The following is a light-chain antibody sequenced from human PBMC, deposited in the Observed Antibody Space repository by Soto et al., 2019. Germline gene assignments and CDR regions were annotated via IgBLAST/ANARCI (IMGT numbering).Light chain of an antibody. Sequence: EILMTQSPATLSGSPGERATLSCRACQNVHTRLSWYQQKPGEAPRLLIYEASSRATGIPERFSGRGSGTYFTLTISILQPEDVAVYYCQQRSNRTLAFGHGTRLDIK. CDR3: QQRSNRTLA. J-gene: IGKJ5*01. CDR1: QNVHTRL. CDR2: EAS. V-gene: IGKV3D-20*02.